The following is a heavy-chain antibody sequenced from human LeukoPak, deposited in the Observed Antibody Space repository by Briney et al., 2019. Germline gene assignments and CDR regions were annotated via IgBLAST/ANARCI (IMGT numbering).Heavy chain of an antibody. Sequence: PGGSLRLSCAASGFTFSSYSMNWVRQAPGKGLEWVSSITSSGSYIYYADSVKGRFTISRDNAKSSLYLLMNSLRAEDTAVYYCARAPVVGYYDSSGSDYWGQGTLVTVSS. CDR3: ARAPVVGYYDSSGSDY. V-gene: IGHV3-21*01. J-gene: IGHJ4*02. CDR2: ITSSGSYI. CDR1: GFTFSSYS. D-gene: IGHD3-22*01.